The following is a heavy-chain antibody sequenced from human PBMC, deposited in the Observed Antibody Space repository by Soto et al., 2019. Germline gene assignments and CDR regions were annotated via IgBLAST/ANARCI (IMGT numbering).Heavy chain of an antibody. CDR1: GVSISSYY. V-gene: IGHV4-59*01. D-gene: IGHD1-7*01. CDR2: IYYSGST. J-gene: IGHJ4*02. CDR3: ARGSGITGTTFDY. Sequence: SETLSLTCTVSGVSISSYYWSWIRQPPGKGLEWIGYIYYSGSTNYNPSLKSRVTISVDTSKNQFSLKLSSVTAADTAVYYCARGSGITGTTFDYWGQGTLVTVSS.